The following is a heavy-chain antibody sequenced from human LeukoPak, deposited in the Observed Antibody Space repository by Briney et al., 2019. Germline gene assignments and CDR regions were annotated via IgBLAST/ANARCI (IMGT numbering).Heavy chain of an antibody. Sequence: GSLRLSCTDSGFTFSNYWMSWVRQAPGKGLEWVASIKHDGSEKYYVDSVKGRFTISRDDAKNSLYLQMNSLRAEDTAVYYCARWSSSIAISGYDYWGQGTLVTVSS. CDR1: GFTFSNYW. CDR3: ARWSSSIAISGYDY. D-gene: IGHD2/OR15-2a*01. J-gene: IGHJ4*02. V-gene: IGHV3-7*01. CDR2: IKHDGSEK.